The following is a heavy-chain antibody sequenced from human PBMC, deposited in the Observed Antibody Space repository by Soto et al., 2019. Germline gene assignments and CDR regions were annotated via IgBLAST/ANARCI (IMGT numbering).Heavy chain of an antibody. CDR1: GYTFTSYG. CDR2: ISAYNGNT. D-gene: IGHD6-13*01. J-gene: IGHJ6*02. V-gene: IGHV1-18*01. CDR3: ARLLYSSSWYFSDYYYGMDV. Sequence: ASVKVSCKASGYTFTSYGISWVRQAPGQGLEWMGWISAYNGNTNYAQKLQGRVTMTTDTSTSTAYMELRSLRSDDTAVYYCARLLYSSSWYFSDYYYGMDVWGQGTTVTVSS.